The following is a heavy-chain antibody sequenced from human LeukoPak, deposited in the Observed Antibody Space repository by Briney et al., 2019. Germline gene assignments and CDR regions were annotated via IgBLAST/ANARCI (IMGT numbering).Heavy chain of an antibody. CDR3: ARDLCSGGSCHNWFDP. D-gene: IGHD2-15*01. CDR2: IIPIFGTA. J-gene: IGHJ5*02. CDR1: GGTFSSYA. V-gene: IGHV1-69*01. Sequence: SVKVSCKASGGTFSSYAISWVRQAPGQGPEWMGGIIPIFGTANYAQKFQGRVTITADESTSTAYMELSSLRSEDTAVYYCARDLCSGGSCHNWFDPWGQGTLVTVSS.